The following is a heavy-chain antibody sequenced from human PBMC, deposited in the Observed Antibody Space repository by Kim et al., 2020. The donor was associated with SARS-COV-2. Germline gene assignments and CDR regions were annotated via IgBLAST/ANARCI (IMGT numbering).Heavy chain of an antibody. CDR3: ARAIYGSGSYYHYYYYGMDV. J-gene: IGHJ6*02. CDR1: GYTFTGYY. V-gene: IGHV1-2*06. CDR2: INPNSGGT. Sequence: ASVKVSCKASGYTFTGYYMHWVRQAPGQGLEWMGRINPNSGGTNYAQKFQGRVTMTRDTSISTAYMELSRLRSDDTAVYYCARAIYGSGSYYHYYYYGMDVWGQGTTVTVSS. D-gene: IGHD3-10*01.